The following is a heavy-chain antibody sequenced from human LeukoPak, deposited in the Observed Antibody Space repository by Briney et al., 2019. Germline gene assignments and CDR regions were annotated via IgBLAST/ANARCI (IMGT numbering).Heavy chain of an antibody. CDR1: GFSISSYY. V-gene: IGHV4-4*07. J-gene: IGHJ5*02. Sequence: SETLSLTCTVSGFSISSYYWSWIRQPAGKGLEWVGRIYSSGSTNYNASLKSRVTMSVDTSKNQFSLKLSSVTAADTAVYYCARDSGFRNWFDPWGQGTLVTVSS. CDR3: ARDSGFRNWFDP. CDR2: IYSSGST. D-gene: IGHD6-25*01.